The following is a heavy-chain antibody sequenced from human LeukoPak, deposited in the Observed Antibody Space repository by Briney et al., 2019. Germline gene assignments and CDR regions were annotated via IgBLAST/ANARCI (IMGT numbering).Heavy chain of an antibody. CDR1: GESLNSYY. J-gene: IGHJ4*02. V-gene: IGHV4-34*01. Sequence: SETLSLTCAFYGESLNSYYWSWVRQPPGEGLEWIGEIYESGTTKYNPSLKSRVPISMVPSKQQFSLSLNSVTAADTAVYYCARGAWATRLGSWGLGTPVIVSS. CDR2: IYESGTT. CDR3: ARGAWATRLGS. D-gene: IGHD2-15*01.